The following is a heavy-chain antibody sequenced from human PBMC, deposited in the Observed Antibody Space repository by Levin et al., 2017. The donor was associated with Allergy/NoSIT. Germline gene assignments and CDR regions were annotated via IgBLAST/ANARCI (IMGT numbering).Heavy chain of an antibody. D-gene: IGHD6-6*01. Sequence: GESLKISCAASGFTFSSFAMSWVRQTPGKGLEWVSAIDYNTDNTYYTDSVKGRFTISRDNSRDTLYLQMNSLRPEDTALYYCAKWASSPGPDWFDTWGQGTRVTVSS. V-gene: IGHV3-23*01. J-gene: IGHJ5*02. CDR1: GFTFSSFA. CDR3: AKWASSPGPDWFDT. CDR2: IDYNTDNT.